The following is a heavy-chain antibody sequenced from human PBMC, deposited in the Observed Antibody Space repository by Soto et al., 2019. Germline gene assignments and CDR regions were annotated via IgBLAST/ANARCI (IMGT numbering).Heavy chain of an antibody. V-gene: IGHV3-30-3*01. D-gene: IGHD6-13*01. CDR2: IYYDGSNK. CDR3: ATEDLPAAVTTPHI. CDR1: GFTFSSYA. J-gene: IGHJ4*02. Sequence: WGSLRLSCAASGFTFSSYAMHWVRQAPGEGLEWVAVIYYDGSNKYYADSVKGGFTVSRDNSKNTLYLQMNNLRPEATAVYYCATEDLPAAVTTPHIWGLGTRATASP.